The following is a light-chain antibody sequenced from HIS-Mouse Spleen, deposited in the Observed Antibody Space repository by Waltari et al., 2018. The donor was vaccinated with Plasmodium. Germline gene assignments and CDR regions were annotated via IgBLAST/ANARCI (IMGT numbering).Light chain of an antibody. J-gene: IGLJ2*01. CDR1: ALPKQY. V-gene: IGLV3-25*03. CDR2: KDS. CDR3: QSADSSGTYRV. Sequence: SYELTQPPSVSVSPGQTARITCSGDALPKQYAYWYQQKPGQAPVRVIYKDSDRPSGIPERFSGSSSGTTVTLTISGVQAEDEADYYCQSADSSGTYRVFGGGTKLTVL.